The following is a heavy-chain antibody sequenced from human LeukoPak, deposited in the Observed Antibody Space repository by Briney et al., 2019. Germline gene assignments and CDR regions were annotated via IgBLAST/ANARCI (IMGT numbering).Heavy chain of an antibody. Sequence: SETLSLTCAVYGGSFSGYYWSWIRQPPGKGLEWIGEINHSGSTNYNPSLKSRVTISVDTSKNQFSLKLSSVTAADTAVYYCARLIYYDILTGYPSGFDYWGQGTLVTVSS. CDR1: GGSFSGYY. CDR3: ARLIYYDILTGYPSGFDY. V-gene: IGHV4-34*01. CDR2: INHSGST. J-gene: IGHJ4*02. D-gene: IGHD3-9*01.